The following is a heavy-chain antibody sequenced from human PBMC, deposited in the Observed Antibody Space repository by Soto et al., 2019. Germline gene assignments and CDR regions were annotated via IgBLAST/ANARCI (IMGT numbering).Heavy chain of an antibody. V-gene: IGHV5-51*01. CDR2: VYPTDSRA. D-gene: IGHD6-13*01. CDR1: GYSFSNYW. CDR3: PRQSSSWSKWFEP. J-gene: IGHJ5*02. Sequence: AESLKISCKGSGYSFSNYWIGWVREMLWKGLEYKGLVYPTDSRAKYSPSHQGQITNSADKSGSTAYLQWNSLKSSYTAMYYCPRQSSSWSKWFEPWGQVTLVTVSS.